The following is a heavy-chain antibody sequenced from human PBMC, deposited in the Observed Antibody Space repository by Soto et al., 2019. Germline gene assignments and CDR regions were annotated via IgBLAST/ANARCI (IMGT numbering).Heavy chain of an antibody. Sequence: ASVKVSCKASGYTFTSYGISWVRQSPGQGLEWMGWISAYNGNTNYAQKLQGRVTMTTDTSTSTAYMELRSLRSDDTAVYYCARVSPRQGFGESDPWGQGTLVTVSS. J-gene: IGHJ5*02. V-gene: IGHV1-18*04. CDR1: GYTFTSYG. D-gene: IGHD3-10*01. CDR3: ARVSPRQGFGESDP. CDR2: ISAYNGNT.